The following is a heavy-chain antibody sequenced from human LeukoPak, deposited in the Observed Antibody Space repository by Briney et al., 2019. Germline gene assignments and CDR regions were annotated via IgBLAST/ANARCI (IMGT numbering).Heavy chain of an antibody. CDR2: ISYDGSNK. CDR1: GFTFSSYA. Sequence: GGTLRLSCAASGFTFSSYAMHWVRQAPGKGLEWVAVISYDGSNKYYADSVKGRFTISRDNSKNTLYLQMNSLRAEDTAVYYCARDSLGYCSSTSCYVGGYWGQGTLVTVSS. V-gene: IGHV3-30-3*01. CDR3: ARDSLGYCSSTSCYVGGY. J-gene: IGHJ4*02. D-gene: IGHD2-2*01.